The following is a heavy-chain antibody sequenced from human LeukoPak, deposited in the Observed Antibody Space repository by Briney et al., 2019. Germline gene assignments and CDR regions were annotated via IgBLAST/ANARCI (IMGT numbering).Heavy chain of an antibody. V-gene: IGHV4-59*01. Sequence: SETLSLTCTVSGGSISSYYWSWIRQPPGKGLEWIGYIYYSGSTNYNPSLKSRVTISVDTSKNQFSLKVRSVTAADTAVYYCARHYSYYGSGTYFDYWGQGTLVTVSS. CDR3: ARHYSYYGSGTYFDY. D-gene: IGHD3-10*01. J-gene: IGHJ4*02. CDR1: GGSISSYY. CDR2: IYYSGST.